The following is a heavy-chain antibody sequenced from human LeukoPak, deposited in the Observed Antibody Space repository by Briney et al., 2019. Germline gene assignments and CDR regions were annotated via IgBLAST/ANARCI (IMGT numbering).Heavy chain of an antibody. V-gene: IGHV1-69*13. D-gene: IGHD3-22*01. CDR3: ARDLRNYYDSSGTYYYYYYGMDV. J-gene: IGHJ6*02. Sequence: ASVKVSCKASGGTFSSYAISWVRQAPGQGLEWMGGIIPIFGTANNAQKFQGRVTITADESTSTAYMELSSLRSEDTAVYYCARDLRNYYDSSGTYYYYYYGMDVWGRGTTVTVSS. CDR1: GGTFSSYA. CDR2: IIPIFGTA.